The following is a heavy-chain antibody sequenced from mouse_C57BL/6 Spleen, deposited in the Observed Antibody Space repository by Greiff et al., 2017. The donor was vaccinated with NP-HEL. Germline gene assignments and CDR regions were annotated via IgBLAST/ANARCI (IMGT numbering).Heavy chain of an antibody. CDR2: ISSGGSYT. J-gene: IGHJ2*01. CDR3: ARQGNWDSYYFDY. CDR1: GFTFSSYG. Sequence: EVQLMESGGDLVKPGGSLKLSCAASGFTFSSYGMSWVRQTPDKRLEWVATISSGGSYTYYPDSVKGRFTISRDNAKNTLHLQMSRLKSEDTAMYYCARQGNWDSYYFDYWGQGTTLTVSS. V-gene: IGHV5-6*01. D-gene: IGHD4-1*01.